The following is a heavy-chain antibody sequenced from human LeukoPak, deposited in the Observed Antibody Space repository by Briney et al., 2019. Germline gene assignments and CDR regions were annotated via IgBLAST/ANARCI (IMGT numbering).Heavy chain of an antibody. J-gene: IGHJ4*02. CDR2: ISYDGSNK. V-gene: IGHV3-30*04. CDR3: ARDLGILAPEYYFDY. D-gene: IGHD3-9*01. CDR1: GFTFSSYA. Sequence: PGGSLRLSCAASGFTFSSYAMHWVRQAPGKGLEWVAVISYDGSNKYYADSVKGRFTISRDNSKNTLYLQMNSLRAEDTAVYYCARDLGILAPEYYFDYWGQGTLVTVSS.